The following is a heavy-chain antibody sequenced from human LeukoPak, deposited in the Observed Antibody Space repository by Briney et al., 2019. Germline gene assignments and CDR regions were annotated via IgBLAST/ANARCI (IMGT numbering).Heavy chain of an antibody. CDR1: GFTFSSYS. J-gene: IGHJ4*02. Sequence: GGSLRLSCAASGFTFSSYSMNWVRQAPGKGLEWVSSISSSSSYIYYADSAKGRFTISRDNAKNSLYLQMNSLRAEDTAVYYCTREVSGSLYFDYWGQGTLVTVSS. D-gene: IGHD1-26*01. CDR2: ISSSSSYI. V-gene: IGHV3-21*01. CDR3: TREVSGSLYFDY.